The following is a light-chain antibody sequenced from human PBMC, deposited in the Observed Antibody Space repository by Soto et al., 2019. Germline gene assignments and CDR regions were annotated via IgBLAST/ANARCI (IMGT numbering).Light chain of an antibody. CDR3: ATWDDNVKGPV. Sequence: VLTQPPSASGPTGQSVTISCSGRASNIGSNFVSWYQVVPGTAPKLLIYTNSHRPSGVPDRSSGSRSGTSASLDISGLQSDDEADYFCATWDDNVKGPVFGGGTKVTVL. J-gene: IGLJ2*01. V-gene: IGLV1-44*01. CDR2: TNS. CDR1: ASNIGSNF.